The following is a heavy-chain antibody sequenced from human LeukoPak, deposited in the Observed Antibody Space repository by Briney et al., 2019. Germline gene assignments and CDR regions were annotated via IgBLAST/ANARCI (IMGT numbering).Heavy chain of an antibody. Sequence: ASVKVSCKASGYNFTGYYLHWVRQAPGQGLEWMGWINPNTGGTNYAQKFQGRVTMTRDTSISTAYMELSRLRSDDTAVYYCAGGYSYDDFDYWGQGTLVTVSS. J-gene: IGHJ4*02. D-gene: IGHD5-18*01. V-gene: IGHV1-2*02. CDR1: GYNFTGYY. CDR3: AGGYSYDDFDY. CDR2: INPNTGGT.